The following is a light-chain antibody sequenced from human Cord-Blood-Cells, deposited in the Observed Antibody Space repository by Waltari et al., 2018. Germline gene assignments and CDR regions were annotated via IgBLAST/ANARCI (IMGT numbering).Light chain of an antibody. Sequence: DIHMTQSPAALSASVGDRVTIPCRASQSIRRWLAWYQQKPGKAPKLLIYKASSLESGVLSRFSGSGSGTEFTLTTSSLHTDDFATYDCPQYNSYWTFSQGTTVEI. CDR3: PQYNSYWT. CDR2: KAS. CDR1: QSIRRW. V-gene: IGKV1-5*03. J-gene: IGKJ1*01.